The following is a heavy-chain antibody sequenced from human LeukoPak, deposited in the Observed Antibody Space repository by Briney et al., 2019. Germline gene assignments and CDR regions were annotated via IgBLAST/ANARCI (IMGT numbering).Heavy chain of an antibody. CDR2: IRYDESKT. Sequence: GGSLRLSCAASGFTFSSYGMHWVRQAPAKGLEWVAFIRYDESKTFYGDSVKGRFTVSRDNSKNTLYLQMNSLRAEDTAVYYCAKSHLPNSYSGTYYCDYWGQGAQVTVSS. CDR1: GFTFSSYG. CDR3: AKSHLPNSYSGTYYCDY. J-gene: IGHJ4*02. V-gene: IGHV3-30*02. D-gene: IGHD1-26*01.